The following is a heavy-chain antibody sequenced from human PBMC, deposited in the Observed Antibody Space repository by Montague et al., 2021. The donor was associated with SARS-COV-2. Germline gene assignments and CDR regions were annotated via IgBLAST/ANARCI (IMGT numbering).Heavy chain of an antibody. CDR1: GGSIITGSNFY. D-gene: IGHD3-22*01. J-gene: IGHJ5*01. CDR2: IHSSGGT. Sequence: TLSLTCAVSGGSIITGSNFYWGWIRQSAGKGLEWIRRIHSSGGTNYNPSLKSRHIMSVDSSANQFSLKLTSVTAADSAVYYCARDYYDSTGLNWFDSWGQGLLVTVSS. V-gene: IGHV4-61*02. CDR3: ARDYYDSTGLNWFDS.